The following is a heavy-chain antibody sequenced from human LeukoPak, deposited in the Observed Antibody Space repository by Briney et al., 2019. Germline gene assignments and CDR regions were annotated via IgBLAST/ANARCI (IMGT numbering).Heavy chain of an antibody. V-gene: IGHV4-59*02. CDR3: ARGMFAFDI. CDR1: GDSVSLYY. CDR2: MYYSGST. D-gene: IGHD3-10*02. J-gene: IGHJ3*02. Sequence: PSETLSLTCTVFGDSVSLYYWSWIRQPPGKGLEWIGNMYYSGSTTYNPSLKSRITLSVDTSKNQFSLKLSSVTAADTAVYYCARGMFAFDIWGQGTMVTVPS.